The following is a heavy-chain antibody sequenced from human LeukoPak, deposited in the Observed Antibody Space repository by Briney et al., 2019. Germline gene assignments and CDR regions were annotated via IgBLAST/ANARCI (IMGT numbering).Heavy chain of an antibody. J-gene: IGHJ4*02. Sequence: KFQGRVTITRDTSASTAYMELSSLRSEDTAVYYCASVNSGSFYFDYWGQGTLVTVSS. V-gene: IGHV1-3*01. D-gene: IGHD1-26*01. CDR3: ASVNSGSFYFDY.